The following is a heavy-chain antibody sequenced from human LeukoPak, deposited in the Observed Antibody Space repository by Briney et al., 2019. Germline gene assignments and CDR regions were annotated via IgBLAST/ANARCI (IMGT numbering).Heavy chain of an antibody. D-gene: IGHD6-13*01. CDR1: GFSFTDYP. CDR3: AKRLVAAGPYFDY. V-gene: IGHV3-23*01. J-gene: IGHJ4*02. Sequence: PGGSLRLSCATSGFSFTDYPMNWVRQAPGKGLEWVSAISGSGSSTYYADSVKGRFTISRDNSKNTLFLQMNSLRAEDTAVYYCAKRLVAAGPYFDYWGQGTLVTVSS. CDR2: ISGSGSST.